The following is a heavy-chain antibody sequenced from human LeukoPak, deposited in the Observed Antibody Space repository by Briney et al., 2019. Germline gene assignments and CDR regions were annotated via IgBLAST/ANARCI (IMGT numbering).Heavy chain of an antibody. Sequence: PGRSLRLSCAASGFSFRNAGLHWVRQTPGKGVDGVAFISHGGRKKNYADAVRGRFTISRDTSSTIFLLQMNSLRPDDTAVYFCAREDVDGDGFASWGQGALVTVAS. CDR2: ISHGGRKK. V-gene: IGHV3-30*03. D-gene: IGHD2-21*02. CDR3: AREDVDGDGFAS. CDR1: GFSFRNAG. J-gene: IGHJ4*02.